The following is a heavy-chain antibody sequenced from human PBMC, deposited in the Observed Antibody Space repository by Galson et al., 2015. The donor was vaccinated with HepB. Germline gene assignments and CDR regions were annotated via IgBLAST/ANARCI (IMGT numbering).Heavy chain of an antibody. Sequence: SLRLSCAGSGFIFSGYTINWVRQAPGGGLERVSSISGSSNVIYYADSVKGRLTISRDNVRNSVYLQMKSLRGEDTAIYYCARNPSSDYYIDYWGQGARVTVSS. J-gene: IGHJ4*02. CDR1: GFIFSGYT. D-gene: IGHD6-19*01. CDR2: ISGSSNVI. V-gene: IGHV3-21*06. CDR3: ARNPSSDYYIDY.